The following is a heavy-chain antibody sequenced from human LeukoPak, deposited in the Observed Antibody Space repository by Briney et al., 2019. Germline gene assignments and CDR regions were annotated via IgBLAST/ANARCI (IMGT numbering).Heavy chain of an antibody. V-gene: IGHV3-11*01. Sequence: GGSLRLSCAASGFTFSDYYMSWIRQAPGKGLEWVSYISSSGSTIYYADSVKGRFTISRDNAKNSLYLQMNSLRAEDTAVYYCARDPYHMVATIGPDYWGQGTLVTVSS. CDR1: GFTFSDYY. CDR3: ARDPYHMVATIGPDY. J-gene: IGHJ4*02. D-gene: IGHD5-12*01. CDR2: ISSSGSTI.